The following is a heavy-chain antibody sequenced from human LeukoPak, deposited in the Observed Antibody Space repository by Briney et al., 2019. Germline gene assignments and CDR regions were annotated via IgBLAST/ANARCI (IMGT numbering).Heavy chain of an antibody. D-gene: IGHD6-13*01. CDR3: ATVSDSSSWNYYYYMDV. CDR2: IYYSGST. CDR1: GGSISSYY. V-gene: IGHV4-59*01. Sequence: SETLSLTCTVSGGSISSYYWTWIRQPPGKGLEWIGYIYYSGSTNYNPSLKSRVTISVDTSKNQFSLKLSSVTAADTAVYYCATVSDSSSWNYYYYMDVWGKGTTVTISS. J-gene: IGHJ6*03.